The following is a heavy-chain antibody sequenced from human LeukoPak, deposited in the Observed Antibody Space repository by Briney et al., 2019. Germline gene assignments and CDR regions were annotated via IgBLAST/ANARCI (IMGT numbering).Heavy chain of an antibody. CDR2: IWYEGSNK. J-gene: IGHJ4*02. D-gene: IGHD6-19*01. V-gene: IGHV3-33*06. Sequence: PARSLTLSCAASGFTFSIYGMHWVRQAPGKGLEWVAVIWYEGSNKYYADSVKGRFTISRDNSKNTLYLQMNSLRAEDTAVYYCAKSDGLRIAVAGRGNLDYWGQGTLVTVSS. CDR1: GFTFSIYG. CDR3: AKSDGLRIAVAGRGNLDY.